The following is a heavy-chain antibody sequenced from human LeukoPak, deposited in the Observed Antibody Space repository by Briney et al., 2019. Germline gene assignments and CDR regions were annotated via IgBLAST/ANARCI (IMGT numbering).Heavy chain of an antibody. CDR2: ISYDGSNK. V-gene: IGHV3-30*03. J-gene: IGHJ4*02. Sequence: GRSLRLSCAASGFTFSSYGMHWVRQAPGKGLEWVAVISYDGSNKYYADSVKGRFTISRDNAKNTLYLQMNSLRADDTAVYYCARDSTVSDFDYWGQGTLVTVSS. D-gene: IGHD4-17*01. CDR1: GFTFSSYG. CDR3: ARDSTVSDFDY.